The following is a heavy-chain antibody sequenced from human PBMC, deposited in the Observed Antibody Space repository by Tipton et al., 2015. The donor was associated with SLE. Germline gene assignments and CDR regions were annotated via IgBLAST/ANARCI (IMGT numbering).Heavy chain of an antibody. CDR2: IHHSGTT. J-gene: IGHJ4*02. V-gene: IGHV4-4*01. D-gene: IGHD2/OR15-2a*01. CDR3: ARSSSVRTLLWPTFAY. Sequence: TLSLTCAVSGDSIGNRHWWSWVRQPPGKELEWIGEIHHSGTTNYNPSLKSRVTMSVDKSKNQFSLKLTSVTAADTAVYFCARSSSVRTLLWPTFAYWGQGTLVTVSS. CDR1: GDSIGNRHW.